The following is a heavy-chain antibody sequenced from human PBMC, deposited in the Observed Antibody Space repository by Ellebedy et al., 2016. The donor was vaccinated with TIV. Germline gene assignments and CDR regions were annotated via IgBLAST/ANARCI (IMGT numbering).Heavy chain of an antibody. CDR2: IIPILGIA. CDR1: GGTFSSYA. CDR3: ATIAAAGILKRAS. J-gene: IGHJ4*02. V-gene: IGHV1-69*04. Sequence: AASVKVSCKASGGTFSSYAISWVRQAPGQGLEWMGRIIPILGIANYAQKFQGRVTITADKSTSTAYMELNSLRSEDTAVYYCATIAAAGILKRASWGQGTLVTVSS. D-gene: IGHD6-13*01.